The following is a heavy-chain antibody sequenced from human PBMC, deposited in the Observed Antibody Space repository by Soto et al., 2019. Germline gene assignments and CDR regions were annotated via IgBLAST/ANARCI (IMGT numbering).Heavy chain of an antibody. CDR2: ISYDGSNK. CDR3: AKDLYYDSSGQPLYGMDV. Sequence: LRLSCAASGFAFSSYGMHWVRQAPGKGLEWVAVISYDGSNKYYADSVKGRFTISRDNSKNTLYLQMNSLRAEDTAVYYCAKDLYYDSSGQPLYGMDVWGQGTTVTVSS. D-gene: IGHD3-22*01. CDR1: GFAFSSYG. V-gene: IGHV3-30*18. J-gene: IGHJ6*02.